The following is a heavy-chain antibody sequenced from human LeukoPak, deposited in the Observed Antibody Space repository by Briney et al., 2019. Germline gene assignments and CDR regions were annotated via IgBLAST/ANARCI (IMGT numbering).Heavy chain of an antibody. Sequence: SETLSLTCAVYGGSFSGYYWSWIRQPPGKGLEWIGSIYYSGSTSYNPSLKSRVTMSVDTSKNQFSLKLSSVTAADTAVYYCARVTPICSGGSCYSAFDYWGQGTLVTVSS. J-gene: IGHJ4*02. CDR3: ARVTPICSGGSCYSAFDY. CDR2: IYYSGST. D-gene: IGHD2-15*01. V-gene: IGHV4-34*01. CDR1: GGSFSGYY.